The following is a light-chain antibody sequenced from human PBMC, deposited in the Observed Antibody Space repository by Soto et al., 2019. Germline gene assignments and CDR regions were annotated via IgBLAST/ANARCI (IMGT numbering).Light chain of an antibody. Sequence: QSALTRPASVSGSPGQSITISCTGTSSDVGSYNLVSWYQQHPGKAPKLMIYEGSKRPSGVSNLFSVSKSGHTASLTISGFQAEHVANHYCCSYAGSSTWVFGRGTQLTVL. V-gene: IGLV2-23*01. CDR2: EGS. CDR3: CSYAGSSTWV. CDR1: SSDVGSYNL. J-gene: IGLJ7*01.